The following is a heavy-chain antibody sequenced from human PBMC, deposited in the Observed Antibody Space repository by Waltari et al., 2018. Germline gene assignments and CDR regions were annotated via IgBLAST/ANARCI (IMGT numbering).Heavy chain of an antibody. CDR1: GFTFSSYW. D-gene: IGHD1-1*01. V-gene: IGHV3-7*01. J-gene: IGHJ4*02. CDR2: IKQDGSKT. Sequence: EVQLVESGGGLVQPGGSLRLSCAASGFTFSSYWMSWVRQAPGKGLEWVANIKQDGSKTYYVGCVKGRFTISRDNAKISLYLQMNGLRAEDSAVYYCARVRAGTMFWGWGQGTLVTVSS. CDR3: ARVRAGTMFWG.